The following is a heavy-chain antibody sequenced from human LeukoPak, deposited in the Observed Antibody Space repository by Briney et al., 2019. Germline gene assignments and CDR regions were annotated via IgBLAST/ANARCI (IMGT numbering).Heavy chain of an antibody. CDR1: GFTLSGYN. CDR3: VRGEVYSSRRYVGDLLDY. D-gene: IGHD6-13*01. CDR2: ITSTSNTI. J-gene: IGHJ4*02. Sequence: GGSLRLSCAASGFTLSGYNMNWVRQAPGKGLEWVSYITSTSNTIYYADSVKGRFTISRDNTKNSLYLRMNSLRDEDTAVYYCVRGEVYSSRRYVGDLLDYWGQGTLVTVSS. V-gene: IGHV3-48*02.